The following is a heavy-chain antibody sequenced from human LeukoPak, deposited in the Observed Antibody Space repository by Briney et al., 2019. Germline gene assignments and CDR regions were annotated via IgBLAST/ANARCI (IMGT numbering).Heavy chain of an antibody. CDR1: GYTFTGCY. V-gene: IGHV1-2*02. D-gene: IGHD6-13*01. CDR2: INPNSGGT. J-gene: IGHJ6*02. Sequence: ASVKVSCKASGYTFTGCYMHWVRQAPGQGLEWMGWINPNSGGTNYAQKFQGRVTTTRDTSISTAYMELSRLRSDDTAVYYCARDPRGSSSLNYYYYYGMDVWGQGTTVTVSS. CDR3: ARDPRGSSSLNYYYYYGMDV.